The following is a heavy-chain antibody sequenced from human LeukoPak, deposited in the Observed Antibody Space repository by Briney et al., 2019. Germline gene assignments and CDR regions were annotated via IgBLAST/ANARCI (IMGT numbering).Heavy chain of an antibody. V-gene: IGHV4-59*01. J-gene: IGHJ4*02. Sequence: SETLSVTCTDPLGSISSYYWSWIRKPPGKGLEWIGYIHFSGSTNYNLSLKSRVTVSDDKSKNQFSLKLSSVTAADTAVYYCGRIFRGAYFDYWGQGTLVTVSS. D-gene: IGHD3-10*01. CDR3: GRIFRGAYFDY. CDR1: LGSISSYY. CDR2: IHFSGST.